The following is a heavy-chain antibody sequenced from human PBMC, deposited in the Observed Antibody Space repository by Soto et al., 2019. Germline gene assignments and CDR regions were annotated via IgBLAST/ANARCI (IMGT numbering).Heavy chain of an antibody. CDR2: IYYSGST. D-gene: IGHD5-18*01. V-gene: IGHV4-39*01. Sequence: PSETLSLTCTVSGGSISSSSYYWGWSRQPPGKGLEWIGSIYYSGSTNYNPSLKSRVTISVDTSKNQFSLKLSSVTAADTAVYYCARLRYSYGPDYWGQGTLVTVSS. J-gene: IGHJ4*02. CDR3: ARLRYSYGPDY. CDR1: GGSISSSSYY.